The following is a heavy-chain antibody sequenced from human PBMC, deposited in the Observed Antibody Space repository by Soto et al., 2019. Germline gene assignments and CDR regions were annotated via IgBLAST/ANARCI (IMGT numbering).Heavy chain of an antibody. D-gene: IGHD1-26*01. J-gene: IGHJ6*02. CDR1: GYSYTSYW. V-gene: IGHV5-51*01. CDR2: IYPGDSDT. CDR3: ARHGVLQRDYYYYGMDV. Sequence: PGQSQPISCKGSGYSYTSYWIGWVRQMTGKGLEWMGIIYPGDSDTRYSPSFQGQVTISADKSISTAYLQWSSLKASDTAMYYCARHGVLQRDYYYYGMDVWGQGTTVTVSS.